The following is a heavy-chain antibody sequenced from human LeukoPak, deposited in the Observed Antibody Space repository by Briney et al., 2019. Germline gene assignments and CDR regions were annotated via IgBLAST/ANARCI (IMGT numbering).Heavy chain of an antibody. CDR3: AGLYSSSWYDNWFDP. V-gene: IGHV4-59*01. J-gene: IGHJ5*02. CDR2: IYYSGST. CDR1: GGSISSYY. D-gene: IGHD6-13*01. Sequence: PSETLSLTCTVSGGSISSYYWSWIRQPPGKGLEWIGYIYYSGSTNYNPSLKSRVTISVDTSKSLFSLKLSSVTAADTAVYYCAGLYSSSWYDNWFDPWGQGTLVTVSS.